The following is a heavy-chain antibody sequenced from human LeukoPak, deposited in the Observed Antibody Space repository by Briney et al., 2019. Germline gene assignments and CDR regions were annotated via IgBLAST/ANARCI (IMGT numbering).Heavy chain of an antibody. J-gene: IGHJ4*02. D-gene: IGHD2-2*01. V-gene: IGHV1-69*05. Sequence: SVKVSCKASGGTLSSYAISWVRQAPGQGLEWMGGIIPIFGTANYAQKLQGRVTMTTDTSTSTAYMELRSLRSDDTAVYYCARERPDYFDYWGQGTLVTVSS. CDR2: IIPIFGTA. CDR3: ARERPDYFDY. CDR1: GGTLSSYA.